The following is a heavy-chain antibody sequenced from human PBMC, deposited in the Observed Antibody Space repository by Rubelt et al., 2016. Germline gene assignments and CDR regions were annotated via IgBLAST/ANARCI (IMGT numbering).Heavy chain of an antibody. J-gene: IGHJ4*02. Sequence: TFSSYAISWVRQAPGQGLEWMGGIIPIFGTANYAQKFQGRVTITADESTSTAYMELSSLRSEDTAVYYCVRVQCSSGWYFDYWGQGTLVTVSS. V-gene: IGHV1-69*01. CDR2: IIPIFGTA. CDR3: VRVQCSSGWYFDY. CDR1: TFSSYA. D-gene: IGHD6-19*01.